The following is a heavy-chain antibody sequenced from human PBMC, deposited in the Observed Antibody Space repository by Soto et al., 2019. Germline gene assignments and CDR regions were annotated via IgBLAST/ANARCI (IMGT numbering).Heavy chain of an antibody. CDR2: MIPNSGNT. D-gene: IGHD1-26*01. V-gene: IGHV1-8*01. J-gene: IGHJ5*02. CDR3: ARGNGGSYDWFDP. CDR1: GYTFTSYD. Sequence: QVQLVQSGAEVKKPGASVKVSCKASGYTFTSYDINWVRQATGQGLEWMGWMIPNSGNTGYAQKFAGRLTMTRNTSRGTAYLELRSLRSEDTAVYYCARGNGGSYDWFDPWGQGTLVTVSS.